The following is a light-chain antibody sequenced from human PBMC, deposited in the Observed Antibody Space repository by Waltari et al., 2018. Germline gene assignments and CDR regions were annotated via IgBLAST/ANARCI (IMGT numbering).Light chain of an antibody. CDR1: SSDIGVYNY. J-gene: IGLJ2*01. Sequence: QSALPQPASVSGSAGQSLTISCTGTSSDIGVYNYVSWYQQHADEAPKLIIFDVSHRPSGAASRCSCSKSGKTASLTICGLQAEDEADYYCSSYKSSNTRAFGGGTKLTVL. CDR2: DVS. V-gene: IGLV2-14*03. CDR3: SSYKSSNTRA.